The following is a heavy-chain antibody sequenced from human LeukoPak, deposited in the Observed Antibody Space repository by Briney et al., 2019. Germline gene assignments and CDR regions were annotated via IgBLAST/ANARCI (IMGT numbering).Heavy chain of an antibody. J-gene: IGHJ4*02. CDR3: ARGETERYFDY. CDR1: GYTFTTYW. V-gene: IGHV5-51*01. Sequence: GESLKISCKASGYTFTTYWIGXXXXMPGXXXXXMGIIYPGDSDTRYXXSFQGXVTISADKSITTAYLQWSSLKASDTAVYYCARGETERYFDYWGQGTLVTVSS. D-gene: IGHD1-1*01. CDR2: IYPGDSDT.